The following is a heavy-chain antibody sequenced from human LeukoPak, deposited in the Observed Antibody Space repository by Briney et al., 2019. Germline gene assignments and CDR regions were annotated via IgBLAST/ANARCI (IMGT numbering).Heavy chain of an antibody. CDR2: ISSSSSYI. CDR3: AREVPWFGKFFDY. Sequence: PGGSLRLSCAASGFTFSSYSMNWVRQAPGKGLEWVSSISSSSSYIYYADSVKGRFTISRDNAKNSLYLQMNSLRAEDTAVYYCAREVPWFGKFFDYWGQGTLVTVSS. V-gene: IGHV3-21*01. J-gene: IGHJ4*02. CDR1: GFTFSSYS. D-gene: IGHD3-10*01.